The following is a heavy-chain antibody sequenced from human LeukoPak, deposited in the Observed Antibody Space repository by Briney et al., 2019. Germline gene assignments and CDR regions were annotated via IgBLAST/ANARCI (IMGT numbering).Heavy chain of an antibody. CDR3: ARISVPAAMRPDAFDI. D-gene: IGHD2-2*01. CDR2: ISSSSSYI. Sequence: GGSLRLSCAASGFTFSSYSMNWVRQAPGQGLEWVSSISSSSSYIYYTDSVKGRFTISRNNAKNSVYLQMNSLRAEDTAVDYCARISVPAAMRPDAFDIWGQGTMVTVSS. J-gene: IGHJ3*02. V-gene: IGHV3-21*01. CDR1: GFTFSSYS.